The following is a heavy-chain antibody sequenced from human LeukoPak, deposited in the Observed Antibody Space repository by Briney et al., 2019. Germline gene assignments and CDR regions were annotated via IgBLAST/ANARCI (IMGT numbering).Heavy chain of an antibody. CDR1: GSTLTELS. Sequence: ASVNVSRKVSGSTLTELSMHSVRQAPGKGVEWMGGIYLKDGETFYAQDFQGRVIMTEDTSTDTAYMELSRLRSEDTAVYYCAAEHEKVDYRSTWFDPWGQGTLVTVSS. J-gene: IGHJ5*02. CDR2: IYLKDGET. D-gene: IGHD4/OR15-4a*01. CDR3: AAEHEKVDYRSTWFDP. V-gene: IGHV1-24*01.